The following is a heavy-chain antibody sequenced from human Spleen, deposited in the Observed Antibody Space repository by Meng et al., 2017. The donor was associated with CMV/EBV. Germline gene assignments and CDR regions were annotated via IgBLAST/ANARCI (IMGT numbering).Heavy chain of an antibody. CDR2: INPHNGDT. D-gene: IGHD3-10*01. CDR3: ARDYAGAGSSYFEY. Sequence: KSSGYTFTANYIHWVRQAPGQGLEWMGWINPHNGDTDYAEKFQGRVTLTRDTAITTVHMDLGSLTSDDTAVYYCARDYAGAGSSYFEYWGQGTLVTVSS. CDR1: GYTFTANY. J-gene: IGHJ4*02. V-gene: IGHV1-2*02.